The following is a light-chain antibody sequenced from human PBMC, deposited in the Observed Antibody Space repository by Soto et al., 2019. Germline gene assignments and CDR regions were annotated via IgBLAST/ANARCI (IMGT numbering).Light chain of an antibody. J-gene: IGKJ2*01. CDR3: QQYNNWPPYT. CDR2: GAS. CDR1: QSVFSN. Sequence: EIVMTQSPATLSVSPGERTTLSCRASQSVFSNLAWYQQKPGQAPRLLIYGASTRATGIPTRFSGSGSGTEFTITISSLQSEDFALYYCQQYNNWPPYTCGQGTKLEIK. V-gene: IGKV3-15*01.